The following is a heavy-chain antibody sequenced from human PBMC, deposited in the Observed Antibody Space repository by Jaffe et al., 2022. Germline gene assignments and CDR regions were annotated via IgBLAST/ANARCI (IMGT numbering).Heavy chain of an antibody. CDR1: GGSFSGYY. Sequence: QVQLQQWGAGLLKPSETLSLTCAVYGGSFSGYYWSWIRQPPGKGLEWIGEINHSGSTNYNPSLKSRVTISVDTSKNQFSLKLSSVTAADTAVYYCARERTDSSNWTRDYYMDVWGKGTTVTVSS. D-gene: IGHD6-13*01. J-gene: IGHJ6*03. CDR2: INHSGST. V-gene: IGHV4-34*01. CDR3: ARERTDSSNWTRDYYMDV.